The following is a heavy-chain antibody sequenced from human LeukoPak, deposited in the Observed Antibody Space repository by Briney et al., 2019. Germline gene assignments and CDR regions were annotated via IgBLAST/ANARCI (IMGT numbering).Heavy chain of an antibody. CDR2: IFPHDSDT. V-gene: IGHV5-51*01. D-gene: IGHD2-2*02. J-gene: IGHJ6*02. CDR3: AKFGIRGCSSSTRCYTSFFYYGMDV. Sequence: ASLKLSCTGSASGFQDYWIGWVRQMPGQGPGLMGRIFPHDSDTTYSPSSEGQVTTLVDKSISTAYVQWGSLRVSDTAIYYCAKFGIRGCSSSTRCYTSFFYYGMDVWGQGTTVTVSS. CDR1: ASGFQDYW.